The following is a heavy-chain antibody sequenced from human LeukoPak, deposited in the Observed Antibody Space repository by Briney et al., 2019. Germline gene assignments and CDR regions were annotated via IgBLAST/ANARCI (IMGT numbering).Heavy chain of an antibody. CDR1: GFTFSRYG. D-gene: IGHD3-3*01. CDR2: IWHDGSRK. J-gene: IGHJ6*02. Sequence: GGSLRLSCAASGFTFSRYGMHWVRQAPGKGLEWVAVIWHDGSRKDYADSVKGRFTISRDNSKNTLYLQMNSLRVEDTAVYYCVKIRVLWDFWSGSQQTYNYYGMDVWGQGTTVIVSS. V-gene: IGHV3-33*06. CDR3: VKIRVLWDFWSGSQQTYNYYGMDV.